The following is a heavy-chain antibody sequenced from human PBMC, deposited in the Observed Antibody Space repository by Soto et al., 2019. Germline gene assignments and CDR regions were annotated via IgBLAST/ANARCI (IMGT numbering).Heavy chain of an antibody. J-gene: IGHJ1*01. CDR1: AFTVSSNY. CDR3: ASALGTTTVYFRH. CDR2: IYSGGST. V-gene: IGHV3-66*01. Sequence: EVQLVESGGGLVQPGGSLRLSCAASAFTVSSNYVSWVRQAPGKGLEWVSVIYSGGSTYYADSVKGRFTISKDNSKNTLYLQMNSLRAEDTAVYYCASALGTTTVYFRHWRQGTLVTVSS. D-gene: IGHD1-26*01.